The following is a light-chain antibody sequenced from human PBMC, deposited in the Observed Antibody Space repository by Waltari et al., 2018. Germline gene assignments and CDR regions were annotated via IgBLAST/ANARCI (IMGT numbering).Light chain of an antibody. CDR1: VLPKAS. J-gene: IGLJ3*02. Sequence: SYDLTQTPSVSVSPGQTARITCSGNVLPKASAYWYQQKPCQSPLLVIYKDSERPSEIPERFSGSSSGTTATLTISGVLPEDEADYYCQSTDNSATYVVFGGGTKLTVL. CDR2: KDS. CDR3: QSTDNSATYVV. V-gene: IGLV3-25*03.